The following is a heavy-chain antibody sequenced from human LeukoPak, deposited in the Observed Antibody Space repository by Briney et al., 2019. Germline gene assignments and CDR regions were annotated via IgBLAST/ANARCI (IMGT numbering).Heavy chain of an antibody. Sequence: SVKVSCKASGGTFSSYAISWVRQAPGQGLEWMGRIIPIFGTANYAQKFQGRVTITTDESTSTAYMELSSLRSEETAVYYCAREIGSRGWYYFDYWGQGTLVTVSS. J-gene: IGHJ4*02. CDR1: GGTFSSYA. V-gene: IGHV1-69*05. CDR3: AREIGSRGWYYFDY. CDR2: IIPIFGTA. D-gene: IGHD6-19*01.